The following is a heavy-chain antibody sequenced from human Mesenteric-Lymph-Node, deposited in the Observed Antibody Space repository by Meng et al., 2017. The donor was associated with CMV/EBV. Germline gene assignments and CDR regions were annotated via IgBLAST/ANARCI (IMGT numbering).Heavy chain of an antibody. CDR1: GDSVSSNSAA. V-gene: IGHV6-1*01. Sequence: SETLSLTCAISGDSVSSNSAAWNWIRQSPSRGLEWLGRTYYRSEWYNDYAVSVKSRITINPDASKNQFSLQLNSVTPEDTAVYYCARDASHQLTAYNWFDPWGQGTLVTVSS. D-gene: IGHD4/OR15-4a*01. CDR3: ARDASHQLTAYNWFDP. J-gene: IGHJ5*02. CDR2: TYYRSEWYN.